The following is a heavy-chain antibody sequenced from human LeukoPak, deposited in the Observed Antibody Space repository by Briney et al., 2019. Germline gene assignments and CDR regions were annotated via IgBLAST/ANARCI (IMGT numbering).Heavy chain of an antibody. V-gene: IGHV3-15*01. J-gene: IGHJ6*04. Sequence: RAGGSLRLSCAASGFTFSNAWMSWVRQAPGKGLEWVCRIKSKTDGRTTDYAAPVKGRFTISRDDPKNTLYLQMNSLKTEDTAVYYCTTSIAARLALFAYFWDVWGKGTTVTVSS. CDR3: TTSIAARLALFAYFWDV. CDR1: GFTFSNAW. D-gene: IGHD6-6*01. CDR2: IKSKTDGRTT.